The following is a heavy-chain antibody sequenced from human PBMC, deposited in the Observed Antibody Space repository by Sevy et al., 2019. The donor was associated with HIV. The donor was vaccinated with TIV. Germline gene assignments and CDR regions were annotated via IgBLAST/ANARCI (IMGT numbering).Heavy chain of an antibody. CDR1: GFTFSNAW. J-gene: IGHJ4*02. CDR3: TTDSKERGLSALLDY. CDR2: IKSKTDGGTT. V-gene: IGHV3-15*01. Sequence: GGSLRLSCAASGFTFSNAWMSWVRQAPGKGLEWVGRIKSKTDGGTTDYAAPVKGIVTISSDDSKNPLYLQMNRLENEDAAIYYCTTDSKERGLSALLDYWGQGTLVTVSS. D-gene: IGHD1-1*01.